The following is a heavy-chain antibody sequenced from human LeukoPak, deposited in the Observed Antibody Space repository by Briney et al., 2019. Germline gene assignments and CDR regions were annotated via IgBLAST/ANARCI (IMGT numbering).Heavy chain of an antibody. V-gene: IGHV4-30-2*01. J-gene: IGHJ3*02. D-gene: IGHD5-18*01. Sequence: SETLSLTCAVSGGSISSGGYSWSWIRQPPGKGLEWIGYIYHSGSTYYNPSLKSRVTISVDRSKNQFSLKLSSVTAADTAVYYCASAGYGYADAFDIWGQGTMVTVSS. CDR2: IYHSGST. CDR1: GGSISSGGYS. CDR3: ASAGYGYADAFDI.